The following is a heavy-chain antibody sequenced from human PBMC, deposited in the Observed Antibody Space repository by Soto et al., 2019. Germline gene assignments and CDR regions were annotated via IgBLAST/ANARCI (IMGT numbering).Heavy chain of an antibody. V-gene: IGHV1-3*01. J-gene: IGHJ4*02. Sequence: QVQLVQSGAEVKKPGASVKVSCKASGYTFTSYAMHWVRQAPGQRLEWMGWINAGNGNTKYSQKFQGRVTITRDTSASTAYMELSSLRSEDTAVYYCARDGGDYYDSSGYSHFDYWGQGTLVTVSS. CDR2: INAGNGNT. CDR1: GYTFTSYA. CDR3: ARDGGDYYDSSGYSHFDY. D-gene: IGHD3-22*01.